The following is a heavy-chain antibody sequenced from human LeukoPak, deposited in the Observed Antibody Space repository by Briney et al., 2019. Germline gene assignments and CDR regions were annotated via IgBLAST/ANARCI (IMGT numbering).Heavy chain of an antibody. CDR1: GFTFSNYA. CDR2: ISGSGGST. J-gene: IGHJ4*02. CDR3: AKDLFSSSWYRSGDY. Sequence: PGGSLRLSCAASGFTFSNYAMSWVRQAPGKGLEWVSAISGSGGSTYYADSVKGRFTISRDNSKNTLYLQMNSLRAEDTAVYYCAKDLFSSSWYRSGDYWGQGTLVTVSS. V-gene: IGHV3-23*01. D-gene: IGHD6-13*01.